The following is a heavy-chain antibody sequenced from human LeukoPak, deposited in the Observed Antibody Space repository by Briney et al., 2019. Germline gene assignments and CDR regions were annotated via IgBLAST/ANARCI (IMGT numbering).Heavy chain of an antibody. V-gene: IGHV3-7*01. CDR2: IKQDGSEK. D-gene: IGHD6-19*01. CDR3: AREGGYAVAGTYDY. J-gene: IGHJ4*02. CDR1: GFTFSSYW. Sequence: GGSLRLSCAASGFTFSSYWMHWVRQAPGKGLVWVANIKQDGSEKYYVDSVKGRFTISRDNAKNSLYLQMNSLRAADTAVYYCAREGGYAVAGTYDYWGQGTLVTVSS.